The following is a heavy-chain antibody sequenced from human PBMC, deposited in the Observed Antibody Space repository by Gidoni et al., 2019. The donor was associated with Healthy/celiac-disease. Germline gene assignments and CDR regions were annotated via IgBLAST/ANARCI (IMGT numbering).Heavy chain of an antibody. D-gene: IGHD3-3*01. J-gene: IGHJ5*02. Sequence: KALEWLALIYWNDDKRYSPSLKSRLTITKDTSKNQVVLTMTNMDPVDTATYYCAHTTYDFWADNWFDPWGQGTLVTVSS. V-gene: IGHV2-5*01. CDR3: AHTTYDFWADNWFDP. CDR2: IYWNDDK.